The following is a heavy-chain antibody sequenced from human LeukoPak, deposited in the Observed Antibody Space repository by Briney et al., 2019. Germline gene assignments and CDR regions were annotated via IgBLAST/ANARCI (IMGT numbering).Heavy chain of an antibody. CDR1: GYTFTGYY. CDR2: INPNSGGT. CDR3: ARAYSNFYYYYYMDV. Sequence: ASVKVSCKASGYTFTGYYMHWVRQAPGQGLEWMGWINPNSGGTNYAQKFQGRITITRNTSISTAYMELSSLRSEDTAVYYCARAYSNFYYYYYMDVWGKGTTVTVSS. V-gene: IGHV1-2*02. J-gene: IGHJ6*03. D-gene: IGHD4-11*01.